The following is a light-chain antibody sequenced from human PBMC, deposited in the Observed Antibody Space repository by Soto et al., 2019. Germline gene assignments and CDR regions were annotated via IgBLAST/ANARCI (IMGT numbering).Light chain of an antibody. CDR3: LQRGDWPPLT. V-gene: IGKV3-11*01. J-gene: IGKJ1*01. CDR2: DAS. CDR1: QSVGSS. Sequence: EIVLTQAPATLSKTPGERATLSCRASQSVGSSLAWYQQKPGQAPRLLIYDASNRATGIPARFSGSGSGTDFTLTISSLESEDFAVYYCLQRGDWPPLTFGQGTKV.